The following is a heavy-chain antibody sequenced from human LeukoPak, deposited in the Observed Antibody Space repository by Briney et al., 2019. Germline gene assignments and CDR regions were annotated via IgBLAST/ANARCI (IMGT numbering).Heavy chain of an antibody. J-gene: IGHJ4*02. V-gene: IGHV1-69*05. CDR1: GGTFSSYA. CDR3: ARGYGGKGPNSPYYFDY. CDR2: IIPIFGTA. D-gene: IGHD4-23*01. Sequence: ASVKVSCKASGGTFSSYAISWVRQAPGQGLEWMGGIIPIFGTANYAQKFQGRVTITTDESASTAYMELSSLRSEDTAVYYCARGYGGKGPNSPYYFDYWGQGTLVTVSS.